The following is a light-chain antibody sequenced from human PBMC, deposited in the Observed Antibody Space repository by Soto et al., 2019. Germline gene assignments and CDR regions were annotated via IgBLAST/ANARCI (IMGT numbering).Light chain of an antibody. J-gene: IGLJ1*01. V-gene: IGLV2-14*01. Sequence: QSVLTQPASVSGSPGQSITISCTGTSSDVGDYNYVSRYQQHPGKAPKLMIFDVSNRPSGVSNRFSGSKSGNTASLTISGLQAEDEADYYCSSYTSSSTRVFGTGTKLTVL. CDR1: SSDVGDYNY. CDR2: DVS. CDR3: SSYTSSSTRV.